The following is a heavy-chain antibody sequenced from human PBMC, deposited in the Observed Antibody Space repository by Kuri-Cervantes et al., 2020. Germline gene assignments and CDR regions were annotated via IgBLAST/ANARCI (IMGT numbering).Heavy chain of an antibody. CDR3: AREPVSYYYYYGMDV. V-gene: IGHV3-11*01. J-gene: IGHJ6*02. CDR1: GFTFSDYY. Sequence: GESLKISCAASGFTFSDYYMSWIRQAPGKGLEWVSYISSSGSTIYYADSVKGRFTISRDNAKNSLYLQMNSLRAEDTAVYYCAREPVSYYYYYGMDVWGQGTTVTVSS. CDR2: ISSSGSTI.